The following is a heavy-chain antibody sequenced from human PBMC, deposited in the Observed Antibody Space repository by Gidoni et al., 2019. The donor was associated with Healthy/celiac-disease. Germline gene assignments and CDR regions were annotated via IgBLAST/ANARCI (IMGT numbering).Heavy chain of an antibody. Sequence: QLQLQESGPGLVKPSETLSLTCTVSGGSISSSSYYWGWIRQPPGKGLEWMGSIYYSGSTYYNPSLKSRVTISVDTAVYYCASSPKYYDFWSGYPADAFDIWGQGTMVTVSS. V-gene: IGHV4-39*01. D-gene: IGHD3-3*01. CDR1: GGSISSSSYY. J-gene: IGHJ3*02. CDR3: FDI. CDR2: IYYSGST.